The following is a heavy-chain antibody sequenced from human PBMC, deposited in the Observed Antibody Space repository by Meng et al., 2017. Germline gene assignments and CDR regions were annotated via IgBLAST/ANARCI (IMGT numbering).Heavy chain of an antibody. CDR2: ISGSGGST. J-gene: IGHJ4*02. Sequence: GESLKISCAASGFTFSSYAMSWVRQAPGKGLEWVSAISGSGGSTYYADSVKGRFTISRDNSKTTLYLQMNSLRAEDTAVYYCASSAREGIAAAEGWGQGTLVTVSS. CDR1: GFTFSSYA. D-gene: IGHD6-13*01. V-gene: IGHV3-23*01. CDR3: ASSAREGIAAAEG.